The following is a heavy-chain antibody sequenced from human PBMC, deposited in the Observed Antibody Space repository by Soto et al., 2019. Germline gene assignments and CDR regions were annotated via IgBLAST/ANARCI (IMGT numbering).Heavy chain of an antibody. CDR1: GFTFSSYG. Sequence: QVQLVESGGGVVQPGRSLRLSCAASGFTFSSYGMHWVRQAPGKGLEWVAVIWYDGSNKYYADSVKGRFTISRDNSKNTLYMQMNSLRAEDTAVYYFARDYIRYCSGGSCSVWFDPWGQGTLVTVSS. CDR2: IWYDGSNK. CDR3: ARDYIRYCSGGSCSVWFDP. D-gene: IGHD2-15*01. V-gene: IGHV3-33*01. J-gene: IGHJ5*02.